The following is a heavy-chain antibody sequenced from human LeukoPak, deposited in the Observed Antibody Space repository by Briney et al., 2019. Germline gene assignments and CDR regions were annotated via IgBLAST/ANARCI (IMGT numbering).Heavy chain of an antibody. D-gene: IGHD5-12*01. CDR2: INTNTGNP. J-gene: IGHJ6*03. Sequence: ASVKVSCKASGYTFTSYGISWVRQAPGQGLEWMGWINTNTGNPTYAQGFTGRFVFSLDTSVSTAYLQISSLKAEDTAVCYCARIVASYYYYYMDVWGKGTTVTVSS. V-gene: IGHV7-4-1*02. CDR3: ARIVASYYYYYMDV. CDR1: GYTFTSYG.